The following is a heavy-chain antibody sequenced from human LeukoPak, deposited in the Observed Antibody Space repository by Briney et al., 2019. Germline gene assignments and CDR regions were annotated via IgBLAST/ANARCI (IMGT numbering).Heavy chain of an antibody. V-gene: IGHV3-15*01. CDR1: GFTFSNAW. CDR3: TTDPSGYGYYYSGMDV. CDR2: IKSKTDGGTT. Sequence: GGSLRLSCAASGFTFSNAWMSWVRQAPGKGLEWVGRIKSKTDGGTTDYAAPVKGRFTISRDDSKNTLYLQMNSLKTEDTAVYYCTTDPSGYGYYYSGMDVWGQGTPVSASS. D-gene: IGHD5-12*01. J-gene: IGHJ6*02.